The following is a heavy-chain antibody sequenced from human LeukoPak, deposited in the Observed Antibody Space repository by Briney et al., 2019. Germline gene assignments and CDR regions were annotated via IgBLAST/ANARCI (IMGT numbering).Heavy chain of an antibody. J-gene: IGHJ5*02. CDR3: ARDNSVGDYAWWFDP. CDR1: GYTFTNYY. Sequence: GASVKVSCKASGYTFTNYYMHWVRQAPGQGLEWLGLISPRGGGTWYAQRFQGRVTMTRDMSTSTDYMELSSLRSEDTAVYYCARDNSVGDYAWWFDPWGQGTLVTVSS. CDR2: ISPRGGGT. V-gene: IGHV1-46*01. D-gene: IGHD1-26*01.